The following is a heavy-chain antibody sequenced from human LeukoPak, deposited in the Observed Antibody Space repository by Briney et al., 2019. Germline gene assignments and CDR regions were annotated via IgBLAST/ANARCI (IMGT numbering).Heavy chain of an antibody. J-gene: IGHJ6*02. Sequence: GGSLRLSCAASGFTFSSYGMHWVRQAPGKGLEWVAFIRYDGRNKYYADSVKGRFTISRDNSKNTLYLQMNSLRVEDTAVYYCAKGGSGYYGSGSLGGMDVWGQGTTVTVSS. CDR1: GFTFSSYG. CDR3: AKGGSGYYGSGSLGGMDV. V-gene: IGHV3-30*02. CDR2: IRYDGRNK. D-gene: IGHD3-10*01.